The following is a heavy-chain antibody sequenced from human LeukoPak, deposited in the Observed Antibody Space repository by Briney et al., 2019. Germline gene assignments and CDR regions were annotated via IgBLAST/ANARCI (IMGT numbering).Heavy chain of an antibody. CDR1: GFTFSSNA. D-gene: IGHD2-2*01. Sequence: GGSLRLSCAASGFTFSSNAMHWVRQAPGKGLEWVAVISYDEDNKYHADSVKGRFTISRDNSKSTLYLQMNDLRTEDMAVYFCTKDRRTSWAIDYWGQGTLVTVSS. V-gene: IGHV3-30*18. CDR3: TKDRRTSWAIDY. CDR2: ISYDEDNK. J-gene: IGHJ4*02.